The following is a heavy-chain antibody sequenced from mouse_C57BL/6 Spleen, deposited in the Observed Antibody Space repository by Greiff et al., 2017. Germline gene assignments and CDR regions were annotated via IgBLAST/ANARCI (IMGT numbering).Heavy chain of an antibody. D-gene: IGHD1-1*02. CDR2: IDPSDSYT. CDR1: GYTFTSYW. Sequence: VQLQQPGAELVKPGASVKLSCKASGYTFTSYWMQWVKQRPGQGLEWIGEIDPSDSYTNYNQKFKGKATLTVDTSSSTAYMQLSSLASEDSAVYYCARKGGSFYAMDYWGQGTSVTVSS. J-gene: IGHJ4*01. CDR3: ARKGGSFYAMDY. V-gene: IGHV1-50*01.